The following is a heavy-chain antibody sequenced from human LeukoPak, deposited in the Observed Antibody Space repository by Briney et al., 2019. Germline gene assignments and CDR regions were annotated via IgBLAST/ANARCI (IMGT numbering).Heavy chain of an antibody. CDR3: ARGGGYNYHFDY. CDR1: GFTFSSYE. J-gene: IGHJ4*02. Sequence: PGGSLRLSCAASGFTFSSYEMNWVRQAPGKGLEWVSSISSSSSYIYYADSVKGRFTISRDNAKNSLYLQMNSLRAEDTAVYYCARGGGYNYHFDYWGQGTLVTVSS. D-gene: IGHD5-24*01. CDR2: ISSSSSYI. V-gene: IGHV3-21*01.